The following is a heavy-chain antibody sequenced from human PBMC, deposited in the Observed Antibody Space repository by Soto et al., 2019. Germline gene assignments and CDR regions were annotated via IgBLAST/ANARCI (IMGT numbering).Heavy chain of an antibody. CDR2: ISSSSSTI. CDR1: GFTFSSYS. Sequence: GGSLRLSCAASGFTFSSYSMNWVRQAPGKGLEWVSYISSSSSTIYYADSVKGRFTISRDNAKNSLYLQMTSLRDEDTAVYYCARECITMIVVVRNYYYGMDVWGQGTTVTVSS. J-gene: IGHJ6*02. CDR3: ARECITMIVVVRNYYYGMDV. V-gene: IGHV3-48*02. D-gene: IGHD3-22*01.